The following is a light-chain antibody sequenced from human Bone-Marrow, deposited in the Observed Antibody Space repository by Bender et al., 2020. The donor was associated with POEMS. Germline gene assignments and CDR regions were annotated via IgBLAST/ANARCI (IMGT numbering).Light chain of an antibody. V-gene: IGLV2-23*02. CDR1: SSDIGSYHL. CDR2: EVS. J-gene: IGLJ1*01. Sequence: QSALTQPASVSGSPGQSITISCTGTSSDIGSYHLVSWYQQHPGKAPKLIIYEVSERPSGVSNRFSGFKSGNTASLTISGLQAEDEADYHCCSYAGTSTLYVFGTGTKVTVL. CDR3: CSYAGTSTLYV.